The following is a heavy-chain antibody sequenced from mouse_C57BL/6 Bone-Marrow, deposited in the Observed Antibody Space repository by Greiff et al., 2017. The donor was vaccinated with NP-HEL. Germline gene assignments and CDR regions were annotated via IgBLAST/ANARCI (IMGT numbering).Heavy chain of an antibody. Sequence: EVKVVESGGGLVQPGGSLKLSCAASGFTFSDYYMYWVRQTPEKRLEWVAYISNGGGSTYYPDTVKGRFTISRDNAKNTLYLQMSRLKSEDTAMYYCARHNYHGDYFDYWGQGTTLTVSS. CDR3: ARHNYHGDYFDY. D-gene: IGHD2-1*01. J-gene: IGHJ2*01. CDR1: GFTFSDYY. CDR2: ISNGGGST. V-gene: IGHV5-12*01.